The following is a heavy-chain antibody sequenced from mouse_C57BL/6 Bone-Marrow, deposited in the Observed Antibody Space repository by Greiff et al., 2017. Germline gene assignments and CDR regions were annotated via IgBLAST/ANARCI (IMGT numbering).Heavy chain of an antibody. CDR3: ARSMVTTDAY. CDR2: IDPSDSYT. Sequence: VQLQQPGAELVMPGASVKLSCKASGYTFTSYWMHWVKQRPGQGLEWIGEIDPSDSYTNYNQKFKGKSTLTVDKSSSTAYMQLSSLTSEDSAVYYCARSMVTTDAYWGQGTLVTVSA. V-gene: IGHV1-69*01. D-gene: IGHD2-2*01. J-gene: IGHJ3*01. CDR1: GYTFTSYW.